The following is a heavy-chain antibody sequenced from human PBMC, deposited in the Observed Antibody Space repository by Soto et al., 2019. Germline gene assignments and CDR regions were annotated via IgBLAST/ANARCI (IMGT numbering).Heavy chain of an antibody. D-gene: IGHD3-16*02. CDR3: ARGGLHYDYIWGSYRSDY. CDR1: GFTFSSYS. CDR2: ISSSSSYI. Sequence: LRLSCAASGFTFSSYSMNWVRQAPGKGLEWVSSISSSSSYIYYADSVKGRFTISRDNAKNSLYLQMNSLRAEDTAVYYCARGGLHYDYIWGSYRSDYWGQGTLVTVSS. J-gene: IGHJ4*02. V-gene: IGHV3-21*01.